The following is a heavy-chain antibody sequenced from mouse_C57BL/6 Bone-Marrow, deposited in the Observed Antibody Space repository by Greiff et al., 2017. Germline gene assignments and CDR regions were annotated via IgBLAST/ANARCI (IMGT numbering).Heavy chain of an antibody. V-gene: IGHV1-19*01. D-gene: IGHD3-3*01. CDR1: GYTFTDYY. J-gene: IGHJ2*01. CDR3: ARPGCGY. CDR2: INPYNGGT. Sequence: VQLKESGPVLVKPGASVKMSCKASGYTFTDYYMNWVKQSHGKGLEWIGVINPYNGGTSYNQKFKGKATLTVDKSSSTAYMELNSLTSEDSAGYYCARPGCGYWGQGTTLTVSA.